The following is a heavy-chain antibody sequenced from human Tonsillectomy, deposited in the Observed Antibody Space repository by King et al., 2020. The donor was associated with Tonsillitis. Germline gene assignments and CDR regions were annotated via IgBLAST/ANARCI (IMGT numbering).Heavy chain of an antibody. Sequence: VQLQESGPGLVKPSETLSLTCTVSGSNSGSYWSWIRQPPGKGLEWIGYMYYSGTTNYNPSLRSRVTILVDTSKNQFSLKLTSVTAADTAVYYCARLDYFGSGSYWYFDLWGRGTLVTVSS. CDR1: GSNSGSY. CDR3: ARLDYFGSGSYWYFDL. J-gene: IGHJ2*01. CDR2: MYYSGTT. D-gene: IGHD3-10*01. V-gene: IGHV4-59*08.